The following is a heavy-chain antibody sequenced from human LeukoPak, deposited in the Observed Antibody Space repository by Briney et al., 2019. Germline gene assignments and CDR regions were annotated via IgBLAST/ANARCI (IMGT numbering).Heavy chain of an antibody. CDR3: ARYRPNTGYRISVWFDP. D-gene: IGHD6-13*01. J-gene: IGHJ5*02. CDR2: IYYSGST. Sequence: SETLSLTCTVSGGSISSSSYYWGWIRQPPGKGRGWIGSIYYSGSTYYNPALKSRVTIYVDTSKNQFSLKLSSVPAADTAVYYCARYRPNTGYRISVWFDPWGQRTLVTVS. CDR1: GGSISSSSYY. V-gene: IGHV4-39*01.